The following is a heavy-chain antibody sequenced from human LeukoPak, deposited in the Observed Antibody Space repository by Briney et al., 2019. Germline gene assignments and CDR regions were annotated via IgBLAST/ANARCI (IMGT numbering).Heavy chain of an antibody. Sequence: SETLSLTCTVSGGSISSYYWSRIPQPPGKGLEWIGNIYDSGSTNYNPSLKSRVTISVDTSKNQCSLKLSSVTAADTAVYYCARQSISGSSLSYFDYWGQGTLVNVSS. CDR1: GGSISSYY. V-gene: IGHV4-59*01. CDR3: ARQSISGSSLSYFDY. D-gene: IGHD3-22*01. CDR2: IYDSGST. J-gene: IGHJ4*02.